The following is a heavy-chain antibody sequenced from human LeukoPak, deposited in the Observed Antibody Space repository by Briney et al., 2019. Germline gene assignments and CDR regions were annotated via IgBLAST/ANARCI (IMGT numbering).Heavy chain of an antibody. J-gene: IGHJ4*02. CDR1: GYTFTSYA. CDR2: ISAYNGNT. CDR3: ARDPNSYGTDY. D-gene: IGHD5-18*01. V-gene: IGHV1-18*01. Sequence: ASVKVSCKASGYTFTSYAMNWVRQAPGQGLEWMGWISAYNGNTNYAQKLQGRVTMTTDTSTSTAYMELRSLRSDDTAVYYCARDPNSYGTDYWGQGTLVTVSS.